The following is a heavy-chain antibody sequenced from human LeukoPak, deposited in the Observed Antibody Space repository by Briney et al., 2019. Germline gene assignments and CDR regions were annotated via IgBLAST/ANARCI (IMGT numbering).Heavy chain of an antibody. CDR2: IYYSGTT. J-gene: IGHJ4*02. CDR1: SGSISSDY. D-gene: IGHD2/OR15-2a*01. CDR3: ARSKYFFDY. Sequence: PSETLSLTCTVSSGSISSDYWSWIRQPPGKGLEWIGYIYYSGTTNYNPSLKSRATMSVDTSNKLFSLKLSPVTAADTAVYYCARSKYFFDYWGQGTLVTVSS. V-gene: IGHV4-59*01.